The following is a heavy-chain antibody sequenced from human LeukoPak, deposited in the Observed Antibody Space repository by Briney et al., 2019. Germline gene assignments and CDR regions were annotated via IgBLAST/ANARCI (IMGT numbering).Heavy chain of an antibody. Sequence: GGSLRLSCVASGFTFSSYAMSWVRQAPGKGLEWVSAISGSGGSTYYADSVKGRFTISRDNSKNTLYLQMNSLRAEDTAVYYCAKDLSGGSYYYWGQGTLVTVSS. CDR2: ISGSGGST. V-gene: IGHV3-23*01. CDR1: GFTFSSYA. J-gene: IGHJ4*02. CDR3: AKDLSGGSYYY. D-gene: IGHD1-26*01.